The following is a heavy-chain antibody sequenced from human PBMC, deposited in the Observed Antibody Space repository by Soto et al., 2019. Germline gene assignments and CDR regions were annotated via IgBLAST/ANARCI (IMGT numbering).Heavy chain of an antibody. D-gene: IGHD3-22*01. CDR1: GGSISSGGYY. V-gene: IGHV4-31*03. CDR2: IYYSGST. CDR3: ARANYDSSGYPWGY. J-gene: IGHJ4*02. Sequence: SETLSLTCTVSGGSISSGGYYWSWIRQHPGKGPEWIGYIYYSGSTYYNPSLKSRVTISVDTSKNQFSLKLSSVTAADTAVYYCARANYDSSGYPWGYWGQGTLVTVSS.